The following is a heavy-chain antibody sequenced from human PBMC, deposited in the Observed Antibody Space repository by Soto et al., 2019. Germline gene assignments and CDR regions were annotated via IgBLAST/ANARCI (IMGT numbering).Heavy chain of an antibody. V-gene: IGHV3-72*01. J-gene: IGHJ6*02. D-gene: IGHD2-2*03. CDR1: GFTFIDHY. CDR2: SGNKARRYTT. CDR3: ALDMAGTYYGMDV. Sequence: GWSLRLSCACSGFTFIDHYMDWVRQAPGKGLEWVGRSGNKARRYTTEYAASVKGRFIISRDGSKDSLYLQMNSLKTEDTAVYYCALDMAGTYYGMDVWGQGTTVTAP.